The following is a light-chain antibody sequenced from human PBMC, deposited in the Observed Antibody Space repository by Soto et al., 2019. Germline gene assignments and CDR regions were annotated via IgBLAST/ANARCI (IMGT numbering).Light chain of an antibody. Sequence: EIVLPQSPGTLYLSPGERATISCRASQRVSGIYLAWYHQKSGQAPRLLIYGASSRADGIPDRFSGSGYGTDFALTISSLEPEDFAVYYCQQEGSSPPWTFGQVTKV. CDR1: QRVSGIY. J-gene: IGKJ1*01. V-gene: IGKV3-20*01. CDR3: QQEGSSPPWT. CDR2: GAS.